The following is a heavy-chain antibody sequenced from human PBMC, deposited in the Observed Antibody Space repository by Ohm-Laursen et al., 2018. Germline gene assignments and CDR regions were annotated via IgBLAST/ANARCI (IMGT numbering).Heavy chain of an antibody. CDR1: GGSFSNYY. J-gene: IGHJ2*01. Sequence: SETLSLTCAVYGGSFSNYYWSWIRQPPGKGLEWIGYIYYTGSMYHNPSLKSRVTTSVDMTKNLISLNLRSVTAADTAVYYCARGLKWLQPSDWYFDLWGRGTLVTVSS. D-gene: IGHD5-24*01. CDR3: ARGLKWLQPSDWYFDL. V-gene: IGHV4-34*09. CDR2: IYYTGSM.